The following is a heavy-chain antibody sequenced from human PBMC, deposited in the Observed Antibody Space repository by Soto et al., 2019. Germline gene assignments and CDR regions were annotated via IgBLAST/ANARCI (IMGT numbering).Heavy chain of an antibody. CDR2: VSGSGGTT. D-gene: IGHD2-21*02. CDR3: AKSDGGFDY. V-gene: IGHV3-23*01. J-gene: IGHJ4*02. CDR1: GFTFSSYA. Sequence: VQLLESGGGLVQPGGSLRLSCAASGFTFSSYAISWVRQAPGKGLGWVSAVSGSGGTTYYADSVKGRFTISRDNSKNTLYLQMNSLRAEDTAVYYCAKSDGGFDYWGQGTLVTVSS.